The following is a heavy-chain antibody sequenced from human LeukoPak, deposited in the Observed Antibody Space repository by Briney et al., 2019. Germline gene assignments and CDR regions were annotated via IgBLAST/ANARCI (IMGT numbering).Heavy chain of an antibody. CDR1: GLTFDDYG. CDR2: INWSGGST. CDR3: VRKLNWGFDY. J-gene: IGHJ4*02. Sequence: GGSLRLSCAATGLTFDDYGMDWVRQAPGKGLEWVSEINWSGGSTDYADSVKGRFTISRDNAKYSLYLQMNSLTAEDTAFYYCVRKLNWGFDYWGQGTLVTVSS. D-gene: IGHD7-27*01. V-gene: IGHV3-20*04.